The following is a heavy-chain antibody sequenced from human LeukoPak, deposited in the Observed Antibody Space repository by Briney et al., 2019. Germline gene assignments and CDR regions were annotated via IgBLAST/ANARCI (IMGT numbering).Heavy chain of an antibody. CDR3: AREDWGPRFDP. J-gene: IGHJ5*02. D-gene: IGHD7-27*01. CDR2: INHDGTDK. V-gene: IGHV3-7*05. CDR1: GFTSTSYW. Sequence: GSLRLSCAASGFTSTSYWMTWVRQAPGKGLHWVANINHDGTDKNYADSVKGRFTISRDNAKRSVFLQMNSLRAGDTGLYYCAREDWGPRFDPRGQGTLVTVSS.